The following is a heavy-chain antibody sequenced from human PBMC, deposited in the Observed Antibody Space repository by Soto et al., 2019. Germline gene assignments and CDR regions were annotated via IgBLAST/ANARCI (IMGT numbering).Heavy chain of an antibody. CDR1: GFSLSTYA. J-gene: IGHJ5*01. CDR2: IWFDGVKE. CDR3: TRATFDV. V-gene: IGHV3-33*01. Sequence: GGSLRLSCAVSGFSLSTYAMHWVRQAPGKGLEWLAIIWFDGVKEYYAESVRGRFTISIDNSKNTVFLQMDTVGAEDSALYYCTRATFDVWGQGNPGHRLL.